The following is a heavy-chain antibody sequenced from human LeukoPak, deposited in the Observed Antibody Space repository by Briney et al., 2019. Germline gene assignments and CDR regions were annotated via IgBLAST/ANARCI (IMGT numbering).Heavy chain of an antibody. CDR3: ASSPSGDYGAFDI. CDR1: GFTVSSNY. D-gene: IGHD4-17*01. Sequence: GGSLRLSCAASGFTVSSNYMSWVRQAPGKGLEWVSVIYSGGSTYYADSVKGRFTISRDNSKNTLYLQMNSLRAEDTAVYYCASSPSGDYGAFDIWGQGTMVTVSS. V-gene: IGHV3-66*01. J-gene: IGHJ3*02. CDR2: IYSGGST.